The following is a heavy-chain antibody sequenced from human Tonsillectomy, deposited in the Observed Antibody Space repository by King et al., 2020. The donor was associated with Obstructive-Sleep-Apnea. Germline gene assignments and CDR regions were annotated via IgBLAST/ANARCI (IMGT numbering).Heavy chain of an antibody. J-gene: IGHJ6*02. D-gene: IGHD3-16*01. CDR1: GGSFSGYY. CDR3: ARGRSYEYVESYQLYGMDV. CDR2: INHSGST. Sequence: QVQLQQWGAGLLKPSETLSLTCAVYGGSFSGYYWSWIRQPPGKGLEWIGEINHSGSTNYNPSLKSRVTISVDTSKNQFSLKLSSVTAADTAVYYCARGRSYEYVESYQLYGMDVWGQGTTVTVSS. V-gene: IGHV4-34*01.